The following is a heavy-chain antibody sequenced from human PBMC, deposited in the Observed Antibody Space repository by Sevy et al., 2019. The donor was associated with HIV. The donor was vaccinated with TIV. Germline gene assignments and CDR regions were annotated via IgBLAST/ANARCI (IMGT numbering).Heavy chain of an antibody. Sequence: GGYLRLSCAASGFKFDNYAMAWVRQAPGQGLVWVSAISVSGRLSYADSVKGRFTISRDSSKKMIYLHLNSLRADDTATYYCAKDGYSSGLLYYFDHWGQGTLVTVSS. CDR1: GFKFDNYA. V-gene: IGHV3-23*01. D-gene: IGHD6-19*01. CDR3: AKDGYSSGLLYYFDH. J-gene: IGHJ4*02. CDR2: ISVSGRL.